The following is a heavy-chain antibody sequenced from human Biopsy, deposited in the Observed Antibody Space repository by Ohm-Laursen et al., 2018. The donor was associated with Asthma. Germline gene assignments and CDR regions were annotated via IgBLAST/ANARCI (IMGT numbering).Heavy chain of an antibody. CDR1: GDSLSSFINYA. CDR3: ARGYSGTDRIVYYYSGMEV. V-gene: IGHV1-69*11. J-gene: IGHJ6*02. CDR2: LIPVPGNA. D-gene: IGHD5-12*01. Sequence: SSVKVSCNASGDSLSSFINYAISWARQAPSQGLEGMGHLIPVPGNADYVPMFEGRVAITADETTSTAYLKLTSRRFEDTSVYYCARGYSGTDRIVYYYSGMEVWGQGTTVTISS.